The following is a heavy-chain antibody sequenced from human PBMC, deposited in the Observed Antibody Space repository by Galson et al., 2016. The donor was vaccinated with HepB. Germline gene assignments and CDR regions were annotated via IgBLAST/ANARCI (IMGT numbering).Heavy chain of an antibody. CDR3: AKTVRMTTVTGFDY. Sequence: SLRLSCAASGFTFSSYGMHWVRQAPGKGLEWVAVISNDGSNKYYADSVKGRFTISRDNPKNTLYLQMNSLRDEDTAVYYCAKTVRMTTVTGFDYWGQGTLVTVSS. D-gene: IGHD4-17*01. J-gene: IGHJ4*02. CDR2: ISNDGSNK. CDR1: GFTFSSYG. V-gene: IGHV3-30*18.